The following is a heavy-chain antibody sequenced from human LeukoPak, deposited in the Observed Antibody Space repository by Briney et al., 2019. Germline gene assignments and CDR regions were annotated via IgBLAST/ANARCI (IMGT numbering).Heavy chain of an antibody. D-gene: IGHD2/OR15-2a*01. CDR2: IRSKAFGGTA. CDR3: VNRGY. V-gene: IGHV3-49*03. CDR1: GFTFGDQV. Sequence: GGSLRLFCTTSGFTFGDQVMSWFRQAPGKGLEWVSFIRSKAFGGTAEYAASVKGRFTISRDDSKSIAYLEMNSLKTEDTAVYYCVNRGYWGQGTLVTVSS. J-gene: IGHJ4*02.